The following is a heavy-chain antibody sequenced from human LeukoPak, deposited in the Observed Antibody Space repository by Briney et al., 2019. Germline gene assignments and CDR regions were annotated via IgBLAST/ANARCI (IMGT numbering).Heavy chain of an antibody. Sequence: GGSLRLSCAASGFTFSSYEMNWVRQAPGKGLERFSYISSSGSTIYYADSVKGRFTISRDNAKNSLYLQMNSLRAEDTAVYYCARVGYSSSRGFYGMDVWGQGTTVTVSS. CDR3: ARVGYSSSRGFYGMDV. V-gene: IGHV3-48*03. J-gene: IGHJ6*02. D-gene: IGHD6-13*01. CDR1: GFTFSSYE. CDR2: ISSSGSTI.